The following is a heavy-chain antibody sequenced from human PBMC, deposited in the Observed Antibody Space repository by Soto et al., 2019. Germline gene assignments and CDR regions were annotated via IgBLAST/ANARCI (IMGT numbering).Heavy chain of an antibody. J-gene: IGHJ4*02. V-gene: IGHV3-48*02. CDR3: ARDPYCISTSCYCYFDY. CDR1: GFTFSSYS. CDR2: ISSSSSTI. D-gene: IGHD2-2*01. Sequence: PGGSLRLSCAASGFTFSSYSMNWVRQAPGKGLEWVSYISSSSSTIYYADSVKGRFTISRDNAKNSLYLQMNSLRDEDTAVYYCARDPYCISTSCYCYFDYWGQGTLVTVSS.